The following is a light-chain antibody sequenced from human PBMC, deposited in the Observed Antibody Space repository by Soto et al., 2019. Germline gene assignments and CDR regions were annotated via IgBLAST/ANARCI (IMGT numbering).Light chain of an antibody. CDR1: SSDVGGYDY. V-gene: IGLV2-14*01. J-gene: IGLJ3*02. CDR2: EVN. CDR3: SSYTSISSWV. Sequence: QSALTQPASVSGSPGQSITISCTGSSSDVGGYDYVSWYQQHPGKAPKLMIYEVNNRPSGVSNRFSGSKSGNTASLTISGLQAEDDADYYCSSYTSISSWVFGGGNKLTVL.